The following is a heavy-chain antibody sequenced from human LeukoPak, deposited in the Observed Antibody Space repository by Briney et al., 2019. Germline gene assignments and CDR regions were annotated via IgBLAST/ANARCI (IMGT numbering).Heavy chain of an antibody. J-gene: IGHJ4*02. Sequence: GGSLRLSCAASGFTFSSYAMNWVRQAPGKGLEWVSAISASGGNTYYADSVKGRFTISRDSSKNTLYLQMNSLRAGDTALYYCAKGASDWYIDYWGQGTLVTVSS. CDR2: ISASGGNT. CDR1: GFTFSSYA. D-gene: IGHD6-19*01. V-gene: IGHV3-23*01. CDR3: AKGASDWYIDY.